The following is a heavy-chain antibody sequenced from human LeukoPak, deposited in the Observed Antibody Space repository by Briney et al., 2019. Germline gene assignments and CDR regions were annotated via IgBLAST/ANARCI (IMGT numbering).Heavy chain of an antibody. V-gene: IGHV4-30-4*01. CDR3: ARAGYYGSGSYGDFDP. Sequence: PSETLSLTCTVSGGSISSGDYYWSWIRQPPGKGLEWIGYIYYSGSTCYNPSLKSRVTISVDTSKNQFSLKLSSVTAADTAVYYCARAGYYGSGSYGDFDPWGQGTLVTVSS. CDR2: IYYSGST. J-gene: IGHJ5*02. D-gene: IGHD3-10*01. CDR1: GGSISSGDYY.